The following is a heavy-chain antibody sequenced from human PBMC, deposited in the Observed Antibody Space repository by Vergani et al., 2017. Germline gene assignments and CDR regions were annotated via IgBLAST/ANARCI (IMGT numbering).Heavy chain of an antibody. Sequence: QVQLVQSGAEVKKPGSSVKVSCKASGGTFSSYAISWVRQAPGQGLEWMGGIIPIFGTANYAQKFQGRVTITADESTSTAYMELSSLRSEDTAVYYCAGDRGVNYGSWSDYNVRYYGMDVWGQGTTVTVSS. CDR3: AGDRGVNYGSWSDYNVRYYGMDV. J-gene: IGHJ6*02. CDR2: IIPIFGTA. CDR1: GGTFSSYA. D-gene: IGHD3-10*01. V-gene: IGHV1-69*01.